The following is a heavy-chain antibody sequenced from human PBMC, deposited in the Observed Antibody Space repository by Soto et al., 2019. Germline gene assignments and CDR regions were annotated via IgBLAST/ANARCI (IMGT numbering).Heavy chain of an antibody. CDR2: IYYSGST. V-gene: IGHV4-30-4*01. CDR3: ARKIYYGPYYLDY. D-gene: IGHD3-10*01. Sequence: PSETLSLTCTVSGGSISSGDYYWSWIRQPPGKGLEWIGYIYYSGSTYYNPSLKSRVTISVDTSKNQFSLKLSSVTAADTAVYYCARKIYYGPYYLDYWGQGTLVTVSS. CDR1: GGSISSGDYY. J-gene: IGHJ4*02.